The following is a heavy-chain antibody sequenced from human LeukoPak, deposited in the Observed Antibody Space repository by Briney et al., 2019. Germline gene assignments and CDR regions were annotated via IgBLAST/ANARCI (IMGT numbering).Heavy chain of an antibody. D-gene: IGHD2-2*01. CDR1: GFTFSSYW. CDR2: IKQDGSEK. Sequence: GGSLRLSCAASGFTFSSYWMTWVRQAPGKGLEWVANIKQDGSEKNYVDSVKGRFTISRDNAKNSLYLQMNSLRAEDMTVYYCARRRCSSTSCFEDYWGQGTLVTVSS. J-gene: IGHJ4*02. CDR3: ARRRCSSTSCFEDY. V-gene: IGHV3-7*01.